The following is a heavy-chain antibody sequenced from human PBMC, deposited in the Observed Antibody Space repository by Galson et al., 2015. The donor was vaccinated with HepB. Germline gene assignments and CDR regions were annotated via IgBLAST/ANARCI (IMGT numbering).Heavy chain of an antibody. J-gene: IGHJ4*02. V-gene: IGHV3-11*01. CDR1: GFTFSDYY. CDR3: AREHSYYFDS. CDR2: ISSSGNIP. D-gene: IGHD1-26*01. Sequence: SLRLSCAASGFTFSDYYMTWNRQAPGKGLEWVSYISSSGNIPYYADSVKGRFTISRDNAKNSLYLQMNSLRAEDTAVYYCAREHSYYFDSWGQGTLVTVSS.